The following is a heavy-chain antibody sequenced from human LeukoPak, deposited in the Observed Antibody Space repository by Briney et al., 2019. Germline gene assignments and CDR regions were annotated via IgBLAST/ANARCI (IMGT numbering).Heavy chain of an antibody. V-gene: IGHV4-4*07. Sequence: SSETLSLTCEVSVDLIRSYWWGWVRQPAGKGLEWIGRIYATGSTKFNPSLKSRLTMSLDTSTNRISLNLTSVTAADTAIYFCARQGYTASSYFLVFWSQGMLVTVSS. CDR2: IYATGST. D-gene: IGHD1-26*01. J-gene: IGHJ4*02. CDR1: VDLIRSYW. CDR3: ARQGYTASSYFLVF.